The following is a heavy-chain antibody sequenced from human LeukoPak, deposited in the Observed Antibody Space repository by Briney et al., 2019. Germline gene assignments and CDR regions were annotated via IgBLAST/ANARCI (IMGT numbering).Heavy chain of an antibody. V-gene: IGHV4-34*01. Sequence: SETLSLTGAVYGGSFSGYYWSWIRQPPGKGLEWIGEIDHSGSTNYNPSLKSRVTISVDTSKNQFSLKLSSVTAADTAVYYCARHSGGTYYVNFDPWGQGTLVTVSS. D-gene: IGHD1-26*01. CDR3: ARHSGGTYYVNFDP. CDR2: IDHSGST. CDR1: GGSFSGYY. J-gene: IGHJ5*02.